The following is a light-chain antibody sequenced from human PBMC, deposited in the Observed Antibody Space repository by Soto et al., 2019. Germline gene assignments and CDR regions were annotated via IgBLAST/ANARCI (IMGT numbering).Light chain of an antibody. V-gene: IGKV3-15*01. CDR2: DAS. Sequence: EIVLTQSPAILSVSPGERATLSCRASQSISRSLAWYQQKPGQAPRLLISDASTRATGIPVRFSGSGSGTEFTLTISSLQSEDFALYYCHQYNSWPPGTFGQGTKVDI. J-gene: IGKJ2*01. CDR1: QSISRS. CDR3: HQYNSWPPGT.